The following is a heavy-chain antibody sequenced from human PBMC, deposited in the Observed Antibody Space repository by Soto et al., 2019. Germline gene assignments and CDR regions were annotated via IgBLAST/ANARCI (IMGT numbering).Heavy chain of an antibody. J-gene: IGHJ4*02. V-gene: IGHV4-4*02. D-gene: IGHD3-10*01. CDR1: GASIITDNW. Sequence: QVQLQESGPGLVKPSGTLSLTCALSGASIITDNWWSWVRQPPGKEMEWIGEIYHSGNTNFNPSVKGRVTISVDTSKNQSSLTVSSVPAADTAIYYCARASASSKLRGVVINWGQGTLVTVSS. CDR2: IYHSGNT. CDR3: ARASASSKLRGVVIN.